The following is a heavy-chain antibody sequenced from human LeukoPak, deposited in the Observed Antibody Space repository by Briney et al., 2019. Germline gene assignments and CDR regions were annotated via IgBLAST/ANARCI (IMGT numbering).Heavy chain of an antibody. CDR3: ARGRATVTTHWFDP. J-gene: IGHJ5*02. CDR2: MNPNSGNT. D-gene: IGHD4-11*01. Sequence: GASVKVSCKTSGYAFTNYDINWVRQATEQGLEWMGWMNPNSGNTGYAQKFQGRVTITRNTSISTAYMELSSLRSEDTALYYCARGRATVTTHWFDPWGQGTLVTVSS. CDR1: GYAFTNYD. V-gene: IGHV1-8*03.